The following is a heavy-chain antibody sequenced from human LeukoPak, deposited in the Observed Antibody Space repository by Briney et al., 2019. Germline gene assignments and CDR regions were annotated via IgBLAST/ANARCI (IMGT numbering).Heavy chain of an antibody. CDR3: ARATTTFDD. J-gene: IGHJ4*02. V-gene: IGHV4-59*01. D-gene: IGHD4-11*01. CDR1: GGSIGSYY. CDR2: ISDSGST. Sequence: SETLSLTCSVSGGSIGSYYWSWIRQPPGKGPEWIGYISDSGSTNYKPSLKSRVTISLDTSKNQFTLRLTSVTTADTAVYFCARATTTFDDWGPGTLVTVSS.